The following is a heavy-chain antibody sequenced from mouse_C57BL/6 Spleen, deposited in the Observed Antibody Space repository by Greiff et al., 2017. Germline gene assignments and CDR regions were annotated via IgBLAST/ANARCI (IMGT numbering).Heavy chain of an antibody. CDR2: IYPGDGDT. CDR1: GYAFSSYW. D-gene: IGHD1-1*01. V-gene: IGHV1-80*01. Sequence: QVQLQQSGAELVKPGASVKISCKASGYAFSSYWMNWVKQRPGKGLEWIGQIYPGDGDTNYNGKFKGKATLTADKSSSTAYMQLSSLTSEDSAVFFCARRRVYGSSYDFDYWGQGTTLTVSS. J-gene: IGHJ2*01. CDR3: ARRRVYGSSYDFDY.